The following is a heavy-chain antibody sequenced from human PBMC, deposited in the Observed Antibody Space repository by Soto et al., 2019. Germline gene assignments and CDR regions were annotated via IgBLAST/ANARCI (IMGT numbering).Heavy chain of an antibody. CDR2: IRSKAYGGTT. D-gene: IGHD6-6*01. Sequence: GESLKISCTASVFTFGDYAMSWFRQAPVKGLEWVGFIRSKAYGGTTEYAASVKGRFTISRDDSKSIAYLQMNSLKTEDTAVYYCTRDSIAARPLFYYYYGMDVWGQGPTVTVSS. V-gene: IGHV3-49*03. CDR3: TRDSIAARPLFYYYYGMDV. J-gene: IGHJ6*02. CDR1: VFTFGDYA.